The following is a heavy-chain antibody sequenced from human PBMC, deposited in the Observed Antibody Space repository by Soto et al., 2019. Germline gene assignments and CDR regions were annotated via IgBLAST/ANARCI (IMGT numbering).Heavy chain of an antibody. CDR1: GFTFIKYA. J-gene: IGHJ4*01. CDR3: ARDYADIAVAGIPLLAH. V-gene: IGHV1-3*01. D-gene: IGHD6-19*01. Sequence: QVQLVQSGAEVKKPGASVNVSCTASGFTFIKYAMHWVRQAPGQRPEWMGWINAGNGNTRYSQRWQGRVTITRDTSASTVYMDLSSLRSEDTAVYYCARDYADIAVAGIPLLAHWGQGTLVTVSS. CDR2: INAGNGNT.